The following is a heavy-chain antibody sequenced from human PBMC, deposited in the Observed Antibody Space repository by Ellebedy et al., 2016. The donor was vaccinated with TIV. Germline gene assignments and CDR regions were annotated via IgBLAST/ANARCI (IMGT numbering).Heavy chain of an antibody. Sequence: SETLSLXCTVSGASISSHYWSWIRQPPGKGLEWIGLKYTSGTSTYDPSLNSRATISVDTSRNQFSLRLTSLTAADTAVYYCARDHYGSLDVWGQGITVTVSS. J-gene: IGHJ6*02. V-gene: IGHV4-59*11. CDR3: ARDHYGSLDV. CDR2: KYTSGTS. D-gene: IGHD3-10*01. CDR1: GASISSHY.